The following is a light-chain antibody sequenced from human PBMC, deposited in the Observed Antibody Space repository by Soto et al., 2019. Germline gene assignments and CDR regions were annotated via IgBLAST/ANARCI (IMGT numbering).Light chain of an antibody. J-gene: IGKJ5*01. CDR2: DTS. CDR3: QQYGTSAII. V-gene: IGKV3-20*01. Sequence: EFVLTQSPGTLSLSPGERPTLSCRASQSLTNSFIAWYQQKPGQAPRLLIYDTSSRASGIPDRFSGCGSGTDFTLTISRLETEDFAVFYCQQYGTSAIIFGLGTRLDIK. CDR1: QSLTNSF.